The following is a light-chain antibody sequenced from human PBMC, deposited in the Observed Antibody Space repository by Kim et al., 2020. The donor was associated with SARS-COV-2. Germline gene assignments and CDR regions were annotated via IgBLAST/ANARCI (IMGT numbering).Light chain of an antibody. J-gene: IGLJ1*01. Sequence: SSELTQDPAVSVALGQTVKITCQGDSLRRYYASWYQQKPGQAPLLVFYGEDNRPSRIPGRFSGSTSGDTASLVITGAQAEDEADYYCHSRGDNGDHYVFG. CDR1: SLRRYY. CDR2: GED. CDR3: HSRGDNGDHYV. V-gene: IGLV3-19*01.